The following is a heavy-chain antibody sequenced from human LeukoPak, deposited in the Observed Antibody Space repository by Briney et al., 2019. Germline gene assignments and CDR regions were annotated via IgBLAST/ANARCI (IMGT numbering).Heavy chain of an antibody. V-gene: IGHV4-59*08. CDR3: ARSRGYSYGTTFLDY. CDR1: GGSISTYY. D-gene: IGHD5-18*01. CDR2: IYYSGSI. Sequence: PSETLSLTCTVSGGSISTYYWSWIRQPPGKGLEWIGYIYYSGSINYNPSLKSRVTVSVDTSKNQFSLKLTSVTAADTAVYYCARSRGYSYGTTFLDYWGQGTLVTVSS. J-gene: IGHJ4*02.